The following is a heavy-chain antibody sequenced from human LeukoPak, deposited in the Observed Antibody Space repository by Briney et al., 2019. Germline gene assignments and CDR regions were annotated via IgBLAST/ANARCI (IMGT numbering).Heavy chain of an antibody. CDR2: IYSGGST. Sequence: PPGGSLRLSCAASGFTVSSNHMSWVRQAPGKGLEWVSVIYSGGSTYYADSVKGRFTISRDNSKNTLYLQMNSLRAEDTAVYYCAREAWFGELLLDYWGQGTLVTVSS. V-gene: IGHV3-53*01. J-gene: IGHJ4*02. CDR3: AREAWFGELLLDY. D-gene: IGHD3-10*01. CDR1: GFTVSSNH.